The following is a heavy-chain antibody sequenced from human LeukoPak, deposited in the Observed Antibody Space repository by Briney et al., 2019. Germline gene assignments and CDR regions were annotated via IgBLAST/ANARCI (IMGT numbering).Heavy chain of an antibody. CDR2: IHHSGTA. CDR3: ARRKADDGAIYYNWLDP. Sequence: SETLPLTCTVSGDSISSGAYVWSWIRHLPGEGLEWIVNIHHSGTAYSNPSLRSRVTTSVDTSKNQFSLKLSSVTAADTAVYYCARRKADDGAIYYNWLDPWGHGTPVTVSS. CDR1: GDSISSGAYV. V-gene: IGHV4-31*03. J-gene: IGHJ5*02. D-gene: IGHD3-10*01.